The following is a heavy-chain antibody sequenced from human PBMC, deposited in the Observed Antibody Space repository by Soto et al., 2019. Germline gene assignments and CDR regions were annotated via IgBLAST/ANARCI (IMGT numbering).Heavy chain of an antibody. Sequence: GGSLRLSCAASGFTFSSYAMHWVRQAPGKGLEWVAVISYDGSNKYYADSVKGRFTISRDNSKNTLYLQMNSLRAEDTAVYYCARVDSGYSYGQGMDVWGQGTTVTVSS. J-gene: IGHJ6*02. CDR3: ARVDSGYSYGQGMDV. D-gene: IGHD5-18*01. V-gene: IGHV3-30-3*01. CDR1: GFTFSSYA. CDR2: ISYDGSNK.